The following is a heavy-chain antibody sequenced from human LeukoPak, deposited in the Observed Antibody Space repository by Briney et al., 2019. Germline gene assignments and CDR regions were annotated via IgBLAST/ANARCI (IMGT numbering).Heavy chain of an antibody. CDR3: AARQGRLWAFDI. D-gene: IGHD2-21*01. Sequence: EASVKVSCKASGFTFTSSAMQWVRQARGQRLEWIGWIFVGSGNTNYAQKFQERVTITRDMSTSTAYMELSSLRSEDTAVYYCAARQGRLWAFDIWGQGTMVTVSS. CDR1: GFTFTSSA. J-gene: IGHJ3*02. CDR2: IFVGSGNT. V-gene: IGHV1-58*02.